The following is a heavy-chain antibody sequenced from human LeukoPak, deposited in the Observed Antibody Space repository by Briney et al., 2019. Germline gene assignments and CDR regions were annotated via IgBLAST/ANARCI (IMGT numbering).Heavy chain of an antibody. CDR1: GFTFSSYW. D-gene: IGHD6-13*01. CDR3: AKANREQQLVLGFDY. CDR2: ISDSGSNT. V-gene: IGHV3-23*01. Sequence: GGSLRLPCAASGFTFSSYWMHWVRQTPGKGLEWVSVISDSGSNTYYADSVKGRFTISRDNSKNTLSLQMNSLRAEDTAVYYCAKANREQQLVLGFDYWGQGTLVTVSS. J-gene: IGHJ4*02.